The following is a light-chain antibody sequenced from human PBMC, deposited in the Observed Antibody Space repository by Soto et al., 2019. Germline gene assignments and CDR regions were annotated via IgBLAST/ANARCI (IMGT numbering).Light chain of an antibody. V-gene: IGKV3-20*01. CDR2: GAS. Sequence: EIVLTQSPGTLSLSPGERATLSCRASQSVSSSYLAWYQQKPGQAPRLLIYGASSRATGIPDRFSGSGSGTDFTLTISRLWPENFAVYYFEQYGSSPGNFRQG. CDR3: EQYGSSPGN. J-gene: IGKJ2*01. CDR1: QSVSSSY.